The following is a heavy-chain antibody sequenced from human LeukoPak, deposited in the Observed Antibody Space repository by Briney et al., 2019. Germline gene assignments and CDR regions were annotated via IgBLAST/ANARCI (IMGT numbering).Heavy chain of an antibody. D-gene: IGHD1-1*01. J-gene: IGHJ4*02. CDR2: RYYSGDS. Sequence: SETLSLTCTVSGNSISSFFWSWIRQPPAQGLEWIGFRYYSGDSKYNPSLRSRGPLSIDASTHQFSLRLSSVTAADTAVYYCARDLELERNRWNYFESWGQGALVTVSS. CDR3: ARDLELERNRWNYFES. CDR1: GNSISSFF. V-gene: IGHV4-59*01.